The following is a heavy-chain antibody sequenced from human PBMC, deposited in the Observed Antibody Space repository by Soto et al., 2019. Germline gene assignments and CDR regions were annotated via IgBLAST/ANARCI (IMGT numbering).Heavy chain of an antibody. CDR1: GGSISSYY. J-gene: IGHJ3*02. D-gene: IGHD6-19*01. Sequence: QVQLQESGPGLVKPSETLSLTCTVSGGSISSYYWSWIRQPPGKGLEWIGCIYYSGSTNYNPSLTRRVTISVDTSKTQYSLKLSSVTAADTAVYYCARDPTSSGWYEGACDIWGQGTMVTVSS. CDR3: ARDPTSSGWYEGACDI. CDR2: IYYSGST. V-gene: IGHV4-59*01.